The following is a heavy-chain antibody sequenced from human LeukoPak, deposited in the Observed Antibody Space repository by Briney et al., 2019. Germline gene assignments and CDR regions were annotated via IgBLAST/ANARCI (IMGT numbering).Heavy chain of an antibody. CDR3: ARAGNGDYGFDY. CDR2: FSGTSNTI. D-gene: IGHD4-17*01. Sequence: PGGSLRLSCVASGFTFSSHSMSWVRQAPGKGLEWVSYFSGTSNTIYYADSVKGRFTISRDNAKNSLYLQMNSLRAEDTAVYYCARAGNGDYGFDYWGQGTLVTVSS. CDR1: GFTFSSHS. V-gene: IGHV3-48*01. J-gene: IGHJ4*02.